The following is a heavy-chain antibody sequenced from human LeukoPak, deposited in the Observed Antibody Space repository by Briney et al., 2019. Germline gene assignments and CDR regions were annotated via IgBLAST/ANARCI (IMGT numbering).Heavy chain of an antibody. V-gene: IGHV4-31*03. D-gene: IGHD3-10*01. CDR1: GGSISRGGYY. CDR2: IYYRGST. J-gene: IGHJ3*02. Sequence: SQTLSLTCTVSGGSISRGGYYWGWIRQHPGKGLEWIVYIYYRGSTYYNPSLKSRLTISVDTSKNQFSLKLSSVTAADTAVYYCARDWKAEDYYGSGNHAFDIWGQGTMVTVSS. CDR3: ARDWKAEDYYGSGNHAFDI.